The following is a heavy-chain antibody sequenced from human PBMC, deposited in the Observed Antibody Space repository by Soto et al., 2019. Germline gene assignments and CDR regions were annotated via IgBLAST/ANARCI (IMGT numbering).Heavy chain of an antibody. CDR1: GYTFTGYY. J-gene: IGHJ6*02. CDR2: INPNSGGT. CDR3: AREHGMDV. Sequence: QVQLVQSGAEVKKPGASVKVSCKASGYTFTGYYMHWVRQAPGQGLEWMGWINPNSGGTNYAQKFQGRVTITADESTSTAYMELSSLRSEDTAVYYCAREHGMDVWGQGTTVTVSS. V-gene: IGHV1-2*02.